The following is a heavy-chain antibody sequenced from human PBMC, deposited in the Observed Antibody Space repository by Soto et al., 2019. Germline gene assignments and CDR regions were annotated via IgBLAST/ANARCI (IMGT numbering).Heavy chain of an antibody. D-gene: IGHD1-26*01. CDR1: GYTFTSYY. CDR3: ATLEPTRPAGSYSYYFDY. J-gene: IGHJ4*02. Sequence: ASVQVSCKASGYTFTSYYMHWVRQAPGQGLEWMGIINPSGGSTSYAQKFQGRVTMTRDTSTSTVYMELSSLRSEDTAVYYCATLEPTRPAGSYSYYFDYWGQGTLVTVSS. CDR2: INPSGGST. V-gene: IGHV1-46*01.